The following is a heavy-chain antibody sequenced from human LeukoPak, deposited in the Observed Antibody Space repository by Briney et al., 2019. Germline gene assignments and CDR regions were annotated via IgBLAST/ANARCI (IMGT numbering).Heavy chain of an antibody. CDR1: GGTFSSYA. J-gene: IGHJ3*02. V-gene: IGHV1-69*13. Sequence: ASVKVSCKASGGTFSSYAISWVRQAPGQGLEWMGGIIPIFGTANYAQKFQGRVTITADESTSTAYMELSSLRSEDTAVYYCAKPFHFGGGAFHIWGQGTMVTVSS. D-gene: IGHD3-10*01. CDR3: AKPFHFGGGAFHI. CDR2: IIPIFGTA.